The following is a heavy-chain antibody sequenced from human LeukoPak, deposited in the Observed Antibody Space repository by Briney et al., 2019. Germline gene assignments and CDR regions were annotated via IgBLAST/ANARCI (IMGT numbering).Heavy chain of an antibody. J-gene: IGHJ3*02. CDR3: ARDMYGGNAEDAFDI. CDR2: IWYDGSNK. D-gene: IGHD4-23*01. Sequence: QSGGSLRLSCAASGFTLSSYGMHWVRQAPGKGLGWVAVIWYDGSNKYYADSVKGRFTISRDNSKNTLYLQMNSLRAEDTAVYYCARDMYGGNAEDAFDIGGQGTMVTVSS. CDR1: GFTLSSYG. V-gene: IGHV3-33*01.